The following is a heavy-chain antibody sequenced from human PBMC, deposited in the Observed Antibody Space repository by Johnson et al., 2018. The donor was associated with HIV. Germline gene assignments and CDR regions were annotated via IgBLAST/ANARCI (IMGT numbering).Heavy chain of an antibody. V-gene: IGHV3-7*01. CDR2: IKQDGTEK. Sequence: VQLVESGGGLVQPGGSLRLSCAASGFTFKSYWMSWVRQAPGEGPEWVANIKQDGTEKYYGDSMRGRFTISRDNARNSLCLEMNGLRAEDTAVYYCARERGFSSVLWKLSEDAFDIWGQGTMVTVSS. CDR1: GFTFKSYW. CDR3: ARERGFSSVLWKLSEDAFDI. D-gene: IGHD3-22*01. J-gene: IGHJ3*02.